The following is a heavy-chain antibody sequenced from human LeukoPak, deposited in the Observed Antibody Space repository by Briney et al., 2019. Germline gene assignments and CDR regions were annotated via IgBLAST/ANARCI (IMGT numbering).Heavy chain of an antibody. CDR3: ARQLYTATPGY. CDR1: GYRFTSYW. D-gene: IGHD5-18*01. J-gene: IGHJ4*02. CDR2: IYPGDSDT. Sequence: GSLKISCKGSGYRFTSYWIGWVRQMPGKGLEWMGIIYPGDSDTRYSPSFQGQVTISADKSISTAYLQWSSLKASDTAIYYCARQLYTATPGYWGQGTLVTVSS. V-gene: IGHV5-51*01.